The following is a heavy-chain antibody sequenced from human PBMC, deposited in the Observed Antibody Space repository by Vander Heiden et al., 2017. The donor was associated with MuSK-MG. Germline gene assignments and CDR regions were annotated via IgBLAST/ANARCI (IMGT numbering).Heavy chain of an antibody. CDR1: GYSISSSYY. Sequence: QVQLQESVPGLVKPSETLSLTCAVSGYSISSSYYWGWIRQPPGKGLEWIGSIHHSGSTYSNPSVRSRVTISIDTSNNQLSLKLTSVTAADTAVYYCARLSGIGFDYWGQGTLVTVSS. D-gene: IGHD2-21*01. V-gene: IGHV4-38-2*01. CDR2: IHHSGST. J-gene: IGHJ4*02. CDR3: ARLSGIGFDY.